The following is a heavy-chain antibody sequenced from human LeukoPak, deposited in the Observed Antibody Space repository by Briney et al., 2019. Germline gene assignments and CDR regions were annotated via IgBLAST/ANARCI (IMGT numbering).Heavy chain of an antibody. Sequence: SETLSLTCAVYGGSFSGYYWSWIRQPPGKGLEWIGEINHSGSTNYNPSLKSRVTISVDTSKNQFSLKLSSVTAADTAVYYCARGGFIVLMVYAAFDPWGQGTLLTVSS. D-gene: IGHD2-8*01. V-gene: IGHV4-34*01. CDR2: INHSGST. J-gene: IGHJ5*02. CDR3: ARGGFIVLMVYAAFDP. CDR1: GGSFSGYY.